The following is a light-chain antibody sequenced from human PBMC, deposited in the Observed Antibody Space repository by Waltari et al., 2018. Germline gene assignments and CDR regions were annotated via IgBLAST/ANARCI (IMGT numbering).Light chain of an antibody. J-gene: IGKJ1*01. Sequence: IVLTQSPGTLSLSHGEIATLSCRASQSIGKYLVWYQQKPGQAPRLLIYAASSRATGVPDRFSGSGSGTDFSLTISRLEPEDFAVYYCQNHERLPATFGQGTKVEIK. CDR1: QSIGKY. V-gene: IGKV3-20*01. CDR3: QNHERLPAT. CDR2: AAS.